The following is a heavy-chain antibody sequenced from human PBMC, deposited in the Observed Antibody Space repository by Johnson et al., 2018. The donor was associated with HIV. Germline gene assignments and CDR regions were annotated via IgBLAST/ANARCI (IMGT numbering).Heavy chain of an antibody. Sequence: QVQLVESGGGVVQPGRSLRLSCAASGFTFSSYGMHWVRQAPGKGLEWVAFIRSDGGNKYYVDSVKGRFTISRDNSKNTLYLQMNSLGAEDTAVYYCAKEGSTVIWGQGTMVTVSS. D-gene: IGHD4-11*01. V-gene: IGHV3-30*02. CDR1: GFTFSSYG. CDR3: AKEGSTVI. CDR2: IRSDGGNK. J-gene: IGHJ3*01.